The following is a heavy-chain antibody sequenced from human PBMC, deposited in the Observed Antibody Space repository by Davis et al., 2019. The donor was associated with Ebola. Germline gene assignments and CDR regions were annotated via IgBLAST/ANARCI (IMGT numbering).Heavy chain of an antibody. CDR2: MNPNSGNT. CDR3: ARGYGSWYFDL. Sequence: ASVKVSCKASGYTFTSYGISWVRQAPGQGLEWMGWMNPNSGNTGYAQKFQGRVTMSRSTSISTAYMELSSLRSDDTAVYYCARGYGSWYFDLWCRGTLVTVSS. D-gene: IGHD1-26*01. J-gene: IGHJ2*01. CDR1: GYTFTSYG. V-gene: IGHV1-8*02.